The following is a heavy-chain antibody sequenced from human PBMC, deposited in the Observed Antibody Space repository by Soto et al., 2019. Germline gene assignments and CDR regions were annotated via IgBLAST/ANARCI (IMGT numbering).Heavy chain of an antibody. D-gene: IGHD5-18*01. V-gene: IGHV4-39*01. CDR2: IYYSGST. CDR1: GGSISSSSYY. CDR3: ARRRGYSYGYHFDY. Sequence: PSETLSLTCTVSGGSISSSSYYWDWIRQPPGKGLEWIESIYYSGSTYYNPSLKSRVTISVDTSKNQFSLKLSSVTAADTAVYYCARRRGYSYGYHFDYWGQGTLVTVSS. J-gene: IGHJ4*02.